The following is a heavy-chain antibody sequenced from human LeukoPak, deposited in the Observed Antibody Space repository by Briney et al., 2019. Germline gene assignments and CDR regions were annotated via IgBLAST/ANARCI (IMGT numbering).Heavy chain of an antibody. CDR2: INPNSGGT. CDR1: GYTFTGYY. D-gene: IGHD1-20*01. J-gene: IGHJ4*02. V-gene: IGHV1-2*02. CDR3: ARELGGNWRKGFDY. Sequence: GASVKVSCKASGYTFTGYYMHWVRQAPGQGLEWMGWINPNSGGTNYAQKFQGRVTMTRDTSISTAYMELSRLRSDDTAVYYCARELGGNWRKGFDYWGQGTLVTVSS.